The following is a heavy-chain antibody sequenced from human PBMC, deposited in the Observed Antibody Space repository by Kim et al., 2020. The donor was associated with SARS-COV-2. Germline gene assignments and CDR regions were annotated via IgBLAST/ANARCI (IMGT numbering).Heavy chain of an antibody. CDR2: ISAYNGNT. D-gene: IGHD2-21*02. Sequence: ASVKVSCKASGYTFTSYGISWVRQAPGQGLEWMGWISAYNGNTNYAQKLQGRVTMTTDTSTSTAYMELRSLRSDDTAVYYCARLVVVTAIPSWFDPWGQGTLVTVSP. J-gene: IGHJ5*02. CDR3: ARLVVVTAIPSWFDP. CDR1: GYTFTSYG. V-gene: IGHV1-18*01.